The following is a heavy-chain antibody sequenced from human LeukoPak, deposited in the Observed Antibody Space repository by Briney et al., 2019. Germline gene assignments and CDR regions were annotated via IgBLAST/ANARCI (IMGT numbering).Heavy chain of an antibody. CDR2: ISGSGGST. CDR1: GFTFSSYA. D-gene: IGHD1-26*01. CDR3: AKDDEHPYGIVGATGY. V-gene: IGHV3-23*01. Sequence: PGGSLRLSCAASGFTFSSYAMSWVRQAPGEGREGVSAISGSGGSTYYADSVKGRFTISRDNSKNTLYLQMNSLRAEDTAVYYCAKDDEHPYGIVGATGYWGQGTLVTVSS. J-gene: IGHJ4*02.